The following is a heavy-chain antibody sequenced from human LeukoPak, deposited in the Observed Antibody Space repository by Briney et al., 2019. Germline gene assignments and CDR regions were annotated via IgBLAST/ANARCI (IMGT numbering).Heavy chain of an antibody. V-gene: IGHV4-59*01. D-gene: IGHD6-19*01. CDR3: ARGLGFDY. CDR2: SHYSGST. Sequence: SETLSLTCTVSGGSISSYYWSWIRQPPGKGLEWIGYSHYSGSTNYNPSLKSRVTISVDTSKSQFSLKLRPVTAADTAVYYCARGLGFDYWGQGTLVTVSS. CDR1: GGSISSYY. J-gene: IGHJ4*02.